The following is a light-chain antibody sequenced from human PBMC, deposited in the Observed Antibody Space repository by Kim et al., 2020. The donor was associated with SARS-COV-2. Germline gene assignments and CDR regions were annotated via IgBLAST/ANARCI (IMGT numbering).Light chain of an antibody. CDR2: DAY. J-gene: IGKJ4*01. CDR3: QQRKNWPPAVT. V-gene: IGKV3-11*01. CDR1: QSSSSY. Sequence: PGERATTACRASQSSSSYFAWYQQKPGQAPRLLIYDAYDRATGIPGRFSGSGSGTDFTLTISSLEPEDFAIYYCQQRKNWPPAVTFGGGTKVDIK.